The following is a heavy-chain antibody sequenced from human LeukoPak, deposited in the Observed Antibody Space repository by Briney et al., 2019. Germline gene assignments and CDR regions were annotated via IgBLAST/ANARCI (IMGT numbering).Heavy chain of an antibody. CDR1: GFTSSSSA. J-gene: IGHJ4*02. D-gene: IGHD3-22*01. CDR3: ARVSYYDSSGYYFLSYVDY. Sequence: GGSLRLSCAASGFTSSSSAMSWVRQAPGKGLEWVSVIYSGGSTYYADSVRGRFTISRDNSKNTLYLQMNSLGAEDTAVYYCARVSYYDSSGYYFLSYVDYWGQGTLVTVSS. CDR2: IYSGGST. V-gene: IGHV3-53*01.